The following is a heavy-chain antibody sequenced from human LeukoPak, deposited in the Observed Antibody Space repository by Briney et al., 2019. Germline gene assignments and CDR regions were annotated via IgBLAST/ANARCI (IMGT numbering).Heavy chain of an antibody. D-gene: IGHD2-8*01. V-gene: IGHV3-23*01. CDR2: ISGSGGST. CDR3: AKYPGVYNWFDP. J-gene: IGHJ5*02. Sequence: GGSLRLSCAASGFTFSSYAMSWVRQAPGKGLEWVSAISGSGGSTYYADSVRGRFTISRDNSKNTLYLQMNSLRAEDTAVYYCAKYPGVYNWFDPWGQGTLVTVSS. CDR1: GFTFSSYA.